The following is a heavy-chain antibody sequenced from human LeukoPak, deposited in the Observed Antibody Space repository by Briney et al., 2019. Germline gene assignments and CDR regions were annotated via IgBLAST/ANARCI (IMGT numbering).Heavy chain of an antibody. V-gene: IGHV3-23*01. D-gene: IGHD2-15*01. CDR3: AKRPGYGFAFDL. CDR2: IINIDGRT. Sequence: GGSLRLSCAGSGFTFSNSDMSWVRQAPGKGLEWVSTIINIDGRTFYADSVEGRFTVSSDKSKSTLYLQMNSLRAEDTALYYCAKRPGYGFAFDLWGQGTVVTVSS. CDR1: GFTFSNSD. J-gene: IGHJ3*01.